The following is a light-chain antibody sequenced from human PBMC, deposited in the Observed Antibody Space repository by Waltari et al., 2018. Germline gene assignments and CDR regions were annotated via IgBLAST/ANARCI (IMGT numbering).Light chain of an antibody. V-gene: IGLV1-44*01. CDR1: SSNIESNT. CDR2: RNN. J-gene: IGLJ3*02. CDR3: AAWDDRLNGPV. Sequence: QSVLTQPPSASGTPGQRVTIACSGGSSNIESNTVNWYQQLPGTAPKLLIYRNNQRPSGVPYLFSVSKSVTSASLGISGLQSEDEADYYCAAWDDRLNGPVFGGGTKLTVL.